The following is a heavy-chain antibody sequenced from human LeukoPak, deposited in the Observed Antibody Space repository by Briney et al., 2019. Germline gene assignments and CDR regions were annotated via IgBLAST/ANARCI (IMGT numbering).Heavy chain of an antibody. J-gene: IGHJ4*02. D-gene: IGHD3-10*01. CDR3: ARVPGYYYGSGSHDY. Sequence: GGSLRLSCAASGFTFSRNWMSWVCQAPVKGLEWVANIKQDGSEKHYVDSVKGRFTISRDNAKNSLYLRMNSLRAEDTAVYYCARVPGYYYGSGSHDYWGQGTLVTVSS. CDR1: GFTFSRNW. V-gene: IGHV3-7*04. CDR2: IKQDGSEK.